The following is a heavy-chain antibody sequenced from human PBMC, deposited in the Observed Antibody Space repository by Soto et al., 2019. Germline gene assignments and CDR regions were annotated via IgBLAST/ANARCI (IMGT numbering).Heavy chain of an antibody. J-gene: IGHJ1*01. D-gene: IGHD3-16*01. CDR3: ARPNYDYVWGSYRLAYFQH. CDR2: IIPIFGTA. Sequence: QVQLVQSGAEVKKPGSSVKVSCKASGGTFSSYAISWVRQAPGQGLEWMGGIIPIFGTANYAQKFQGRVTITADESTSTAYMELSSLRSEDTAVYYCARPNYDYVWGSYRLAYFQHWGQGTLVTVSS. CDR1: GGTFSSYA. V-gene: IGHV1-69*01.